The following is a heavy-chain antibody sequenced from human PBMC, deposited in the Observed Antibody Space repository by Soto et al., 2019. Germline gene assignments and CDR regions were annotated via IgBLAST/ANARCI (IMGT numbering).Heavy chain of an antibody. CDR2: ISTHNGNT. J-gene: IGHJ4*02. V-gene: IGHV1-18*01. Sequence: ASVKVSCKASGYTFTSYGISWVRQAPGQGLEWMGWISTHNGNTNYAQKIQGRVTMTTDTSTSTAYMELRSLRSDDTAVYYCARDRGPDYDILTGYIDYWGQGTLVTVSS. D-gene: IGHD3-9*01. CDR3: ARDRGPDYDILTGYIDY. CDR1: GYTFTSYG.